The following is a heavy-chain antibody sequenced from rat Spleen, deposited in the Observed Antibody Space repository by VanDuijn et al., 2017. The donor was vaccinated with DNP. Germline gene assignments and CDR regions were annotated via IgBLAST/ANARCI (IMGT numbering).Heavy chain of an antibody. CDR2: IKAKSNNYAT. D-gene: IGHD1-6*01. J-gene: IGHJ3*01. Sequence: EVQLVETGGSLVQPGKSLNLTCATSGFPFSNAWMHWVRQSPDKQLEWVAQIKAKSNNYATYYAESVKGRFTVSRDDSKSSVHLQMNSLKEEDTAIYYCSLWGFSRDYYYSPFTYWGQGTLVTVSS. V-gene: IGHV6-8*01. CDR3: SLWGFSRDYYYSPFTY. CDR1: GFPFSNAW.